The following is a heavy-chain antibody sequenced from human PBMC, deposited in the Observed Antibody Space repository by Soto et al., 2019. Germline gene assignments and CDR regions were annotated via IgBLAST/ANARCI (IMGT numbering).Heavy chain of an antibody. V-gene: IGHV3-21*01. CDR3: ARDLDYYDSSGRRGMDV. J-gene: IGHJ6*02. CDR2: ISSSSSYI. Sequence: EVQLVESGGGLVKPGGSLRLSCAASGFTFSSYSMNWVRQAPGKGLEWVLSISSSSSYIYYADSVKGRFTISRDNAKNSLYLQMNSLRAEDTAVYYCARDLDYYDSSGRRGMDVWGQGTTVTVSS. D-gene: IGHD3-22*01. CDR1: GFTFSSYS.